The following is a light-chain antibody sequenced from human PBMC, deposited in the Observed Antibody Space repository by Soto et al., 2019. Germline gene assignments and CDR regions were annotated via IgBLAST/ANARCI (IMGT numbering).Light chain of an antibody. CDR1: LYISNY. Sequence: DIQMTQSPSSLSASVGDRVTITCRASLYISNYLAWFQQKPGKAPTSLMYAVSYLQSGVPSKFSGSGSGTEFNLTISSLQTEDFATYYCQQYNSYPWTFGQGTKVDLK. CDR2: AVS. V-gene: IGKV1-16*02. CDR3: QQYNSYPWT. J-gene: IGKJ1*01.